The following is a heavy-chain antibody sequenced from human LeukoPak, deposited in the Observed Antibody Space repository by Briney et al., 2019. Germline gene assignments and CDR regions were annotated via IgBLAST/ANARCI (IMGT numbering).Heavy chain of an antibody. V-gene: IGHV4-39*01. CDR1: GGSISSSSYY. D-gene: IGHD3-22*01. CDR2: IYYSGST. CDR3: ARTYYYDSSGYYYPYYYGMDV. J-gene: IGHJ6*02. Sequence: SETLSLTCTVSGGSISSSSYYWGWIRQPPGKGLEWIGSIYYSGSTYYNPSLKSRVTISVDTSKNQFSLRLSSVTAADTAVYYCARTYYYDSSGYYYPYYYGMDVWGQGTTVTVSS.